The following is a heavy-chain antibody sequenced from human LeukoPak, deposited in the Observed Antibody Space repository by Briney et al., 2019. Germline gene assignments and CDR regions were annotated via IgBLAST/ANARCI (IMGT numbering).Heavy chain of an antibody. D-gene: IGHD6-19*01. V-gene: IGHV3-64D*09. CDR1: GFTFTSYS. J-gene: IGHJ5*01. CDR2: INDNGGST. CDR3: VSRTSSGWYDF. Sequence: GGSLRLSCSASGFTFTSYSMHWVRQAPGRGLEYVSAINDNGGSTYYGDSVKGRFTISRDNSKNTLYLQMSSLRGDDTAIYYCVSRTSSGWYDFWGQGTLVIVSS.